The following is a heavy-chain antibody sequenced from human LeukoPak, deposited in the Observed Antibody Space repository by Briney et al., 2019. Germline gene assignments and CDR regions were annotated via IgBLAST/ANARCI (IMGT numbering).Heavy chain of an antibody. CDR3: ARRLGIMITFGGVISYAFDI. CDR2: MNPNSGNT. Sequence: ASVKVSCKASGYTFTSYDINWVRQATGQELEWMGWMNPNSGNTGYAQKFQGRVTMTRNTSISTAYMELSSLRSEDTAVYYCARRLGIMITFGGVISYAFDIWGQGTMVTVSS. V-gene: IGHV1-8*01. CDR1: GYTFTSYD. J-gene: IGHJ3*02. D-gene: IGHD3-16*02.